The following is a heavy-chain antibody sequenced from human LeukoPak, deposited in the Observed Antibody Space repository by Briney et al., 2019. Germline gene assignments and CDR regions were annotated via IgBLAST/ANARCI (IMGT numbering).Heavy chain of an antibody. D-gene: IGHD2/OR15-2a*01. CDR1: GGSISSGGYY. CDR3: ARALYRPRGFDY. J-gene: IGHJ4*02. Sequence: PSQTLSLTCTVSGGSISSGGYYWSWIRQPPGKGLEWIGYIYHSGSTYYNPSLKSRVTISVDRSKNQFSLKLSSVTAADTAVYYCARALYRPRGFDYWGQGTLVTVSS. V-gene: IGHV4-30-2*01. CDR2: IYHSGST.